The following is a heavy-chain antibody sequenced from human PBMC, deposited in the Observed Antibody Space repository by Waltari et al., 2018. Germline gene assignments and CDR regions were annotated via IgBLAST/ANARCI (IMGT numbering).Heavy chain of an antibody. J-gene: IGHJ4*02. Sequence: EVQLVESGGGLVQPGGSLRLSCAASGFTFSSYWMHWVRQAPGKGLVWVSRINRDGSSTSYADSVKGRFTISRDNAKNTLYLQMNSLRAEDTAVYYCAREDLRGGSSYLFDYWGQGTLVTVSP. D-gene: IGHD1-26*01. CDR2: INRDGSST. CDR3: AREDLRGGSSYLFDY. CDR1: GFTFSSYW. V-gene: IGHV3-74*01.